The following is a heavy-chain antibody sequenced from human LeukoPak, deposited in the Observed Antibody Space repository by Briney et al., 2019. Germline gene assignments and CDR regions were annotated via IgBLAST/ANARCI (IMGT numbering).Heavy chain of an antibody. V-gene: IGHV3-13*01. D-gene: IGHD2-15*01. CDR1: GFTFSSYD. CDR2: IGTAGDT. J-gene: IGHJ4*02. CDR3: AKVVGRNSDY. Sequence: PGGSLRLSCAASGFTFSSYDMHWVRQPTGGGLEWVSGIGTAGDTYYLGSVKGRFTISRENAQNSLYLQMNSLRAGDTAVYYCAKVVGRNSDYWGQGTLVTVSS.